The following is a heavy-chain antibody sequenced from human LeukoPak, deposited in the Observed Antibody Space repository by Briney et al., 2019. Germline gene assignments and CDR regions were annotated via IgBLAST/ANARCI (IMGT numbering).Heavy chain of an antibody. CDR3: VKDPMTTMTSHFDY. CDR2: ICSNGGST. Sequence: GGSLRLSCSPSGFTFSSYAMECVRQVPGKGLEYVSRICSNGGSTYYADSVKGRFTISRDNSKNTLYLQMSRLRAEDTAVYYCVKDPMTTMTSHFDYWRQGTLVTVSS. D-gene: IGHD4-17*01. V-gene: IGHV3-64D*06. J-gene: IGHJ4*02. CDR1: GFTFSSYA.